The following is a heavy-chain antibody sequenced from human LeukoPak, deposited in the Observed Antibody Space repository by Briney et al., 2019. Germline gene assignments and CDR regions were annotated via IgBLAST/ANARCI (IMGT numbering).Heavy chain of an antibody. J-gene: IGHJ4*02. CDR2: ISGSGGTT. Sequence: PGGSLRLSCAASGFPFSSYAMSWVRQAPGEGLEWVSAISGSGGTTYYPNSVKGRFTISRDNSKNTPYLQMNSRRAEDTAVYYCAKDSQVISTYYFDYWGQGTLVTVSS. CDR1: GFPFSSYA. CDR3: AKDSQVISTYYFDY. V-gene: IGHV3-23*01. D-gene: IGHD2-21*01.